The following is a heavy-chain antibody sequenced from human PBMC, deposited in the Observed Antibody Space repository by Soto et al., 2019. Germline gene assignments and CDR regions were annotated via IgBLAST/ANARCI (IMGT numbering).Heavy chain of an antibody. CDR2: ISTYNGNT. Sequence: QAQLVQSGAEVKEPGASVKVSCKASGYSFTNSGITWVRQAPGQGLEWMGWISTYNGNTNYAQKLQDRVTLTTDTSTSTAYMELRSLRSDDTAVYYCARRLYGDYDYWGQGTLVTVSS. J-gene: IGHJ4*02. D-gene: IGHD4-17*01. CDR1: GYSFTNSG. V-gene: IGHV1-18*01. CDR3: ARRLYGDYDY.